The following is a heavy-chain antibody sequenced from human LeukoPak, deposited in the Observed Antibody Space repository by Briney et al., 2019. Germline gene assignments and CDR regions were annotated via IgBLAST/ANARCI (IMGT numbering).Heavy chain of an antibody. CDR1: GFTFNNYG. Sequence: PGGSLRLSCAASGFTFNNYGMHYVRQAPGKGLEWVAVISDDGRNKNYADSVKGRFTISRDSSNNTLYLQMNSLRAEDTGVYFCAKGRETTASGTFDFRGQGTLVTVSS. CDR3: AKGRETTASGTFDF. V-gene: IGHV3-30*18. D-gene: IGHD6-13*01. CDR2: ISDDGRNK. J-gene: IGHJ4*02.